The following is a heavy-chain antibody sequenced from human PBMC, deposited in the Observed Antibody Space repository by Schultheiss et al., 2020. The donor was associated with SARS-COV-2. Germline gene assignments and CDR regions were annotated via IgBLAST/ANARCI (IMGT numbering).Heavy chain of an antibody. CDR1: GFTVSSNY. Sequence: GGSLRLSCAASGFTVSSNYMSWVRQAPGKGLEWVSAISGSGGSTYYADSVKGRFTISRDNSKNTLYLQMNSLRAEDTAVYYCAKVLRGIYPTDACDIWGQGTMVTVSS. V-gene: IGHV3-23*01. J-gene: IGHJ3*02. D-gene: IGHD1-14*01. CDR3: AKVLRGIYPTDACDI. CDR2: ISGSGGST.